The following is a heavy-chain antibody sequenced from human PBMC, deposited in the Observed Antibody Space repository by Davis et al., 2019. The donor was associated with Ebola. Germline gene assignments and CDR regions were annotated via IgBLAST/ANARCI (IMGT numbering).Heavy chain of an antibody. J-gene: IGHJ4*02. D-gene: IGHD3-10*01. Sequence: GESLKISCAASGFTFSSYAMSWVRQAPGKGLEWVSAISGSGGSTYYADSVKGRFTISRDNSKNTLYLQMNSLRAEDTAVYYCAKVVGGGSGSAAYWGQGTLVTVSS. CDR1: GFTFSSYA. CDR3: AKVVGGGSGSAAY. V-gene: IGHV3-23*01. CDR2: ISGSGGST.